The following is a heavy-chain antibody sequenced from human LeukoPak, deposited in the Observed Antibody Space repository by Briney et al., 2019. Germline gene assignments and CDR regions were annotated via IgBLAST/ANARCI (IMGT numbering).Heavy chain of an antibody. J-gene: IGHJ4*02. D-gene: IGHD3-3*01. CDR3: ARGDFWSGSTLDS. CDR2: IHHTGST. CDR1: GVSISSGGYS. V-gene: IGHV4-30-2*01. Sequence: SETLSLTCTVSGVSISSGGYSWGWIRQPPGKGLEWIGHIHHTGSTYYNPSLKSRFTISVDRSKNQFSLKLNSVTAADTAVYYCARGDFWSGSTLDSWGQGTLVTVSS.